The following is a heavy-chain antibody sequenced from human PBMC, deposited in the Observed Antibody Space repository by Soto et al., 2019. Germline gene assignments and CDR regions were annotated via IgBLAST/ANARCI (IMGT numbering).Heavy chain of an antibody. Sequence: ASVKVSCKASGYTFTSYGISWVRQAPGQGLEWMGWISAYNGNTNYAQKLQGRVTMTTDTSTSTAYMELRSLRSDDTAVYYCARIIVVVPAAIVPLDPCGQGTPVTVYS. V-gene: IGHV1-18*01. D-gene: IGHD2-2*02. CDR1: GYTFTSYG. CDR3: ARIIVVVPAAIVPLDP. CDR2: ISAYNGNT. J-gene: IGHJ5*02.